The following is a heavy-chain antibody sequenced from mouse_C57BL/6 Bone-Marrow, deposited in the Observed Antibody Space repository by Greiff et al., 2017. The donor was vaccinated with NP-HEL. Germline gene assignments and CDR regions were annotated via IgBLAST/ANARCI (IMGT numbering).Heavy chain of an antibody. Sequence: VQLQQSGAELARPGASVKMSCKASGYTFTSYTMHWVKQRPGQGLEWIGYINPSSGYTKYNQKFKDKATLTAEKSSSTAYMQLSSLTSEDSAVYYCARSGGSSGYYAMDYWGQGTSVTVSS. D-gene: IGHD3-2*02. CDR2: INPSSGYT. V-gene: IGHV1-4*01. CDR1: GYTFTSYT. J-gene: IGHJ4*01. CDR3: ARSGGSSGYYAMDY.